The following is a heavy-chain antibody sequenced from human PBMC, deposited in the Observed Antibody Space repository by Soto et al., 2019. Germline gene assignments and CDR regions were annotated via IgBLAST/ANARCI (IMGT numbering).Heavy chain of an antibody. CDR1: GGSISSTSYY. D-gene: IGHD2-2*01. J-gene: IGHJ6*02. CDR2: MSYSEST. CDR3: ARSECLSTSCSSFYGMDV. V-gene: IGHV4-39*01. Sequence: SETLSLTCTVSGGSISSTSYYCGWIRQPPGKGLEWIGSMSYSESTHYNPSLKSRVTMSVDTSKNQFSLKLSSVTAADTAVYYCARSECLSTSCSSFYGMDVWGQGTTVTVSS.